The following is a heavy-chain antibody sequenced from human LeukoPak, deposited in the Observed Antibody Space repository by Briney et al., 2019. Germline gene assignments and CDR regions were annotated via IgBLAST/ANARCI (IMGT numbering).Heavy chain of an antibody. D-gene: IGHD1-26*01. CDR3: AKDGVGANVPLDY. CDR2: ISGSGGST. Sequence: PGGSLRLSCAASGFTFSSYAMSWVRRAPGKGLEWVSAISGSGGSTYYADSVKGRFTISRDNSKNTLYLQMNSQRAEDTAVYYCAKDGVGANVPLDYWGQGTLVTVSS. CDR1: GFTFSSYA. J-gene: IGHJ4*02. V-gene: IGHV3-23*01.